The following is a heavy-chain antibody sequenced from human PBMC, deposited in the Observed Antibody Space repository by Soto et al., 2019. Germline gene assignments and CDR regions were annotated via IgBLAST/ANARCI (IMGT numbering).Heavy chain of an antibody. CDR2: IIPIFGTA. D-gene: IGHD3-3*01. CDR1: GGTFSSYA. V-gene: IGHV1-69*12. Sequence: QVQLVQSGAEVKKPGSSVKVSCKASGGTFSSYAISWVRQAPGQGLEWMGGIIPIFGTANYAQKFQGRVTITADESTSTDSLELSRLRSDATAVYYCARGRVTIFGVVTVPPSYWCEGTLVTASS. J-gene: IGHJ4*02. CDR3: ARGRVTIFGVVTVPPSY.